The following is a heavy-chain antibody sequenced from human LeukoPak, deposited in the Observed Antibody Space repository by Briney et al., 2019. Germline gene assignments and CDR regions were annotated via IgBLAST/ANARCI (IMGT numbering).Heavy chain of an antibody. CDR2: ISESGGSP. J-gene: IGHJ5*02. CDR3: AKDASNYDIFSSGENWFDP. CDR1: GLTFSNYA. Sequence: GGSLRLSCALSGLTFSNYAMSWVRQAPGKGLEWVSGISESGGSPYYTDSVKGRFTISRDNSKNTLYLQMNSLRAEDTAVYYCAKDASNYDIFSSGENWFDPWGQGTLVTVSS. V-gene: IGHV3-23*01. D-gene: IGHD3-9*01.